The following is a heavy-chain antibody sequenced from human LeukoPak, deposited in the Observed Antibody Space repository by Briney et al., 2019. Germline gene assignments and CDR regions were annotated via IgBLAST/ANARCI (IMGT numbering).Heavy chain of an antibody. D-gene: IGHD2-15*01. CDR1: GDSVSSKSAA. CDR2: TYYRSKWKN. Sequence: RSQTLSLTCAISGDSVSSKSAAWNWLRQSPSRGLEWLGRTYYRSKWKNDYAVSVKSRITINPDTSKNHFSLQLNSVTPEDTAVYYCARVVGGSPDYWGQGTLVTVSS. V-gene: IGHV6-1*01. CDR3: ARVVGGSPDY. J-gene: IGHJ4*02.